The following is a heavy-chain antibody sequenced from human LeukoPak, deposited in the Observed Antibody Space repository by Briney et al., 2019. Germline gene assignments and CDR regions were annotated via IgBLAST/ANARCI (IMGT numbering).Heavy chain of an antibody. CDR1: GYSFPSFW. J-gene: IGHJ4*02. Sequence: ESLKISCKGSGYSFPSFWNGWVRQVSGKGLEWMGIIYPGDSDYRYSTSFQGQDTISADKSISTAYLQWSSLKASDTAMYYGARPGSIAAAGFDNWGQGNLVTVSS. V-gene: IGHV5-51*01. CDR2: IYPGDSDY. D-gene: IGHD6-13*01. CDR3: ARPGSIAAAGFDN.